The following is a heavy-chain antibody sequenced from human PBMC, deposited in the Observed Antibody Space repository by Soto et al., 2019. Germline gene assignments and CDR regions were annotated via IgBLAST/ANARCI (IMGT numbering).Heavy chain of an antibody. CDR3: VSQRTTVPTQAYFDY. J-gene: IGHJ4*02. D-gene: IGHD4-17*01. CDR2: VYYRGRS. CDR1: GGSVSNSSYY. V-gene: IGHV4-39*01. Sequence: SETLSLTCTFSGGSVSNSSYYWGWIRQSPGKGLEWIGSVYYRGRSYSKSSVKSRVTISVDTSKNRFSLSLNSVTASDTAVYFCVSQRTTVPTQAYFDYWGPGALVTVSS.